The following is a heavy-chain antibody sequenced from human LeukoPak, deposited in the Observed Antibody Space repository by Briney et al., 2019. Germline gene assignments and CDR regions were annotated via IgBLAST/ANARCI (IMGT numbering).Heavy chain of an antibody. J-gene: IGHJ6*02. CDR1: GFTFSSYA. D-gene: IGHD3-3*01. CDR2: ISYDGSNK. V-gene: IGHV3-30*14. CDR3: ARVNWDDSYGMDV. Sequence: PGGSLRLSCAASGFTFSSYAVHWVRQAPGRGLEWVAVISYDGSNKYYADSVKGRFSISRDNSKNTLYLQMNSLRAEDTAVYYCARVNWDDSYGMDVWGQGTTVTVSS.